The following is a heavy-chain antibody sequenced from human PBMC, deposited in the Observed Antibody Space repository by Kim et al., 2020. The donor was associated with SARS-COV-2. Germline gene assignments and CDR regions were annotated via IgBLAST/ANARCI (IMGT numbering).Heavy chain of an antibody. D-gene: IGHD2-15*01. CDR1: GFTFGGYA. CDR3: TRSRFIVVVVAATYYFDY. J-gene: IGHJ4*02. CDR2: ISSKAYGGTT. Sequence: GGSLRLSCTASGFTFGGYAMSWFRQAPGKGLEWVGFISSKAYGGTTEYAASVKGRFTISRDDSKSIAYLQMNSLKTEDTAVYYCTRSRFIVVVVAATYYFDYWGREHLVTVSS. V-gene: IGHV3-49*03.